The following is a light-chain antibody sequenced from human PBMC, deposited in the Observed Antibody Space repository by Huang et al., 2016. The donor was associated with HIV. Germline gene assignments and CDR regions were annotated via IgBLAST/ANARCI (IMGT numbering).Light chain of an antibody. CDR3: QQYNNWPSA. V-gene: IGKV3-15*01. J-gene: IGKJ1*01. CDR1: QSVSSN. Sequence: ETVMTQSPATLSVSPGERATLSCRASQSVSSNLAWYQQKPGQAPRRRIYGASTRATGIPARFSGSGSGTEFTLTISSLQSEDFAVYYCQQYNNWPSAFGQGTKVEIK. CDR2: GAS.